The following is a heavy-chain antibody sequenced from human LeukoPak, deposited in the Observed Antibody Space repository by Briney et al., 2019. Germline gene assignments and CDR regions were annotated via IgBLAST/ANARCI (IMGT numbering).Heavy chain of an antibody. V-gene: IGHV1-18*01. D-gene: IGHD5-12*01. CDR2: ISAYNGNT. CDR1: GYTFTNYG. Sequence: ASVKVSCKASGYTFTNYGISWVRRAPGQGLEWMGWISAYNGNTNYAQKLQGRVTMTTDTSTGTAYMELRSLRSDDTAVYYCASGFLGGYDSNFDYWGQGTLVTVSS. CDR3: ASGFLGGYDSNFDY. J-gene: IGHJ4*02.